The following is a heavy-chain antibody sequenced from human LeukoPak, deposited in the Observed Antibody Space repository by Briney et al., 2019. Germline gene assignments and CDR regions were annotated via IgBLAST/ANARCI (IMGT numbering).Heavy chain of an antibody. CDR3: ARDRYNWNRPPGSERPHYYYEYGMDV. J-gene: IGHJ6*02. D-gene: IGHD1-20*01. Sequence: SLNLSCEASVGTFSSYAISWVPHTPAQGLEWGVTITPIFGIANYTQKFQGRVTITADKSTSTAYTELSRLRSEDAPVYYCARDRYNWNRPPGSERPHYYYEYGMDVWGQGTTVTVSS. CDR1: VGTFSSYA. CDR2: ITPIFGIA. V-gene: IGHV1-69*04.